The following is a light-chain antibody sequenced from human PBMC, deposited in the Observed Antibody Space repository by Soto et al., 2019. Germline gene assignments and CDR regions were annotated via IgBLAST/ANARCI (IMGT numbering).Light chain of an antibody. CDR3: QQYSTYSLWT. J-gene: IGKJ1*01. Sequence: DIQMTQSPSTLSASVGDRDTITCRASQSISSWLAWYQQKPGKAPKLLIYDASSLESGVPSRFSGSGSGTEFTLTISSLQPDDFATYYCQQYSTYSLWTFGQGTTVEIK. CDR2: DAS. V-gene: IGKV1-5*01. CDR1: QSISSW.